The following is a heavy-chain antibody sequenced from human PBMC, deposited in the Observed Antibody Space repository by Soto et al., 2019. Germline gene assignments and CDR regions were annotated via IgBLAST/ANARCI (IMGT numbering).Heavy chain of an antibody. D-gene: IGHD6-13*01. J-gene: IGHJ6*03. Sequence: ASVKVSCKASGYTFTSYDINWVRQATGQGLEWMGWMNPNSGNTGYAQKFQGRVTMTRNTSISTAYMELSSLRSEDTAVYYCARTLRVNGGGSDYYYYYMDVWGKGTTVTVSS. CDR1: GYTFTSYD. V-gene: IGHV1-8*01. CDR3: ARTLRVNGGGSDYYYYYMDV. CDR2: MNPNSGNT.